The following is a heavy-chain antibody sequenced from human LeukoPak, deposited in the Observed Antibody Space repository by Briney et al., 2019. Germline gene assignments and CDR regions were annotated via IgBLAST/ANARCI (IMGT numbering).Heavy chain of an antibody. CDR3: AKGVVVPAAIPDQSYYYYGMDV. J-gene: IGHJ6*02. CDR2: ISGSGGST. V-gene: IGHV3-23*01. D-gene: IGHD2-2*02. Sequence: PGGSLRLSCAASGFTFSCYAMSWVRQAPGKGLEWVSAISGSGGSTYYADSVKGRFTISRDNSKNTLYLQMNSLRAEDTAVYYCAKGVVVPAAIPDQSYYYYGMDVWGQGTTVTVSS. CDR1: GFTFSCYA.